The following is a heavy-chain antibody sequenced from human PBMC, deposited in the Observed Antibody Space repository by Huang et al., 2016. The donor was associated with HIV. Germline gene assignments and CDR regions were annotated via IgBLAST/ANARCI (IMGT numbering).Heavy chain of an antibody. V-gene: IGHV4-34*01. Sequence: QVQLKQWGARLVKPSETLSLTCAAHCVSFIGYYWTRIRQPPGKALEWVGEISHSGSPSSPPSLKSRVTIPLDTSKSQVSLNLKSVTAADTAIYYCVRGLGAKYYERAYYYWGQGTPVTVSS. D-gene: IGHD3-10*01. CDR3: VRGLGAKYYERAYYY. CDR1: CVSFIGYY. CDR2: ISHSGSP. J-gene: IGHJ4*02.